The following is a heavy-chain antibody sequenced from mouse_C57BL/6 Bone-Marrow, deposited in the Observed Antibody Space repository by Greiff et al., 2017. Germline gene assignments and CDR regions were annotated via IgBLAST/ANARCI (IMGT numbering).Heavy chain of an antibody. CDR1: GFTFSSYA. J-gene: IGHJ4*01. D-gene: IGHD1-1*01. V-gene: IGHV5-4*03. Sequence: EVMLVASGGGLVKPGGSLKLSCAASGFTFSSYAMSWVRQTPEKRLEWVATISDGGSYTYYPDNVKGRFTISRDNAKNNLYLQMSHLKSEDTAMYYCARVGTTVVATNFYAMDYWGQGTSVTVSS. CDR3: ARVGTTVVATNFYAMDY. CDR2: ISDGGSYT.